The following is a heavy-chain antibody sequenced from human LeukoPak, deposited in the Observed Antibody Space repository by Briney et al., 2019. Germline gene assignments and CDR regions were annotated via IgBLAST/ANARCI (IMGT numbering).Heavy chain of an antibody. CDR2: TTSSSRTI. CDR3: ARIPHPSPVGY. D-gene: IGHD4-23*01. J-gene: IGHJ4*02. Sequence: GGSLRLSCVASGFTFSSSEMNWVRQAPGKGLEWISYTTSSSRTIWYADSVKGRFTISRDNAKNSLYLQMNGLRDDDTAVYYCARIPHPSPVGYWGQGTLVTVSS. CDR1: GFTFSSSE. V-gene: IGHV3-48*03.